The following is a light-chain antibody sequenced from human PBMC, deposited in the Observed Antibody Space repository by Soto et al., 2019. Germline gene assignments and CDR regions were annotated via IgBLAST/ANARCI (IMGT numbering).Light chain of an antibody. V-gene: IGKV3D-11*02. CDR1: QSVNNY. J-gene: IGKJ5*01. Sequence: EIVLTQSPATLSLSPGERATLSCRASQSVNNYLAWYQQKPGQAPRLLIYDASNRATGIPARFSGSGPGADFTLTISSLEPEDFAVYYCQQRSNWPPTFGQGTRLDIK. CDR2: DAS. CDR3: QQRSNWPPT.